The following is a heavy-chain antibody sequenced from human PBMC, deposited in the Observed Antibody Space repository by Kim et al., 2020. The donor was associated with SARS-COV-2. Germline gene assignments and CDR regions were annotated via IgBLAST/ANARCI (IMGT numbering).Heavy chain of an antibody. D-gene: IGHD3-3*01. CDR3: ATVNDVWTVGSLDY. Sequence: ASVKVSCKVSGYTLTVLSMHWVRQAPGKGLEWMGGFDPEDGETIYAQKFQGRVTMTEDTSTDTAYMELSSLRSEDTAVYYCATVNDVWTVGSLDYWGQGTLVTISS. J-gene: IGHJ4*02. CDR1: GYTLTVLS. V-gene: IGHV1-24*01. CDR2: FDPEDGET.